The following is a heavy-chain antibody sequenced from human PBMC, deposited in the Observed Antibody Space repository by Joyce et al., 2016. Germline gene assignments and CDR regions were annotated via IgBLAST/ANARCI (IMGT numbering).Heavy chain of an antibody. CDR3: ARGSSRRERSMFDVFDL. CDR1: GGYIGFSGDY. J-gene: IGHJ3*01. D-gene: IGHD1-26*01. Sequence: QLQLQESGPGLVKPSETLSLTCTVSGGYIGFSGDYWVWIRQPPGRGLEWIGSIYDSGSPEDNPSLKSRVTMAVDTSENHFSLMVNSLTAADNAVYYCARGSSRRERSMFDVFDLWGQGILVTVSS. V-gene: IGHV4-39*02. CDR2: IYDSGSP.